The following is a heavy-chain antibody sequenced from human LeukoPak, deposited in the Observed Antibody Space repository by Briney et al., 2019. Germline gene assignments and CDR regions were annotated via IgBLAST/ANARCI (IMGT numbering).Heavy chain of an antibody. J-gene: IGHJ4*02. V-gene: IGHV3-23*01. CDR3: AKLGEGTYYYDSSGYYDHTYYFDY. CDR1: GFPLSSYD. D-gene: IGHD3-22*01. Sequence: PGGPLRLSCAASGFPLSSYDMSWLRQAPGKGLEWVSALSGCGGRTFHAVTVKGRFTISRDNSKNTLYLQMNSLRAEDTAVYYCAKLGEGTYYYDSSGYYDHTYYFDYWGQGTLVTVSS. CDR2: LSGCGGRT.